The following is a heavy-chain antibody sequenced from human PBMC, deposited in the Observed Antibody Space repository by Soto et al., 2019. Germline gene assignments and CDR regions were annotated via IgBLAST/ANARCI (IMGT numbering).Heavy chain of an antibody. CDR2: ISGSGGST. CDR1: GFTFSSYA. D-gene: IGHD6-6*01. CDR3: ASQVAARRGSKTYYYYGMDV. V-gene: IGHV3-23*01. J-gene: IGHJ6*02. Sequence: GGSLRLSCAASGFTFSSYAMSWVRQAPGKGLEWVSAISGSGGSTYYADSVKGRFTISRDNSKNTLYLQMNSLRAEDTAVYYCASQVAARRGSKTYYYYGMDVRGQGTTVTVSS.